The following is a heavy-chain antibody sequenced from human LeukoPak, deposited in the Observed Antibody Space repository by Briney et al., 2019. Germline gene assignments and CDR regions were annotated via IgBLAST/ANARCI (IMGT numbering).Heavy chain of an antibody. CDR2: INPNSGGT. J-gene: IGHJ4*02. CDR3: ASLPPRQWLGDY. D-gene: IGHD6-19*01. CDR1: GYTFTGYY. Sequence: ASVKVSCKASGYTFTGYYMHWVRQAPGQGLEWMGWINPNSGGTNYAQKVQGRVTMTRDTSISTAYMELSRLRSDDTAVYYCASLPPRQWLGDYWGQGTLVTVSS. V-gene: IGHV1-2*02.